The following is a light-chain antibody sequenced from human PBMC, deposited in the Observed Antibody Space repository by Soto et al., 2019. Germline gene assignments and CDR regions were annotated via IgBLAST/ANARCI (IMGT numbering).Light chain of an antibody. CDR2: GAS. CDR3: QQYKDWPPLT. J-gene: IGKJ4*01. Sequence: EILMTQSPLTLSVSPGEGATLSCRASQNINSNLAWYQQRPGQAPRVLIYGASSMASGIPDRFSGSGSGTEFTLTINRLEPDDFAVYYCQQYKDWPPLTFGGGTRVESK. CDR1: QNINSN. V-gene: IGKV3D-15*01.